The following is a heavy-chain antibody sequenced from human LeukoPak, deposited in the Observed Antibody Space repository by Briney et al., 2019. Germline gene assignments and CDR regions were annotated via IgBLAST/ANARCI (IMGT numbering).Heavy chain of an antibody. J-gene: IGHJ4*02. D-gene: IGHD2-8*01. CDR3: TTEDGYCTNGVCYIDYFDY. Sequence: GGSLRLSCAASGLTFSSYAMNWVRQAPGKGLEWVGRIKSKTDGGTTDYAAPVKGRFTISRDDSKNTLYLQMNSLKTEDTAVYYCTTEDGYCTNGVCYIDYFDYWGQGTLVTVSS. CDR2: IKSKTDGGTT. V-gene: IGHV3-15*01. CDR1: GLTFSSYA.